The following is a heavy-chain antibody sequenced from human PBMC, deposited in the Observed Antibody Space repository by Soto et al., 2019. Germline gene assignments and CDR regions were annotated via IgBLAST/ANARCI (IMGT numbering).Heavy chain of an antibody. J-gene: IGHJ6*02. V-gene: IGHV1-8*01. CDR3: ARDPDIVVVQPNRALITSYGMDV. D-gene: IGHD2-2*01. Sequence: GTSVEVSCKASGYTFTSYDINWVRQATGQGLELLGWMNPNSGNTGYAQKFQGRVTMTRNTSISTAYMELSSLRSDDTAVYYCARDPDIVVVQPNRALITSYGMDVWGQGTTVTVSS. CDR1: GYTFTSYD. CDR2: MNPNSGNT.